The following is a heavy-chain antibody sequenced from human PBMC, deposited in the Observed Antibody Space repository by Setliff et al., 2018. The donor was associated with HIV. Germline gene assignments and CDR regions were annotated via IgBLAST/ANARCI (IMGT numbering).Heavy chain of an antibody. D-gene: IGHD5-12*01. V-gene: IGHV4-61*09. CDR1: GGSISSGSYY. CDR3: ARSYGGYPD. J-gene: IGHJ4*02. CDR2: IYTSGST. Sequence: SETLSLTCTVSGGSISSGSYYWSWIRQPAGKGLEWIGHIYTSGSTNYNPSLKSRVTISVDTSKNQFSLKLSSVTAADTAIYYCARSYGGYPDWGQGTLVTVSS.